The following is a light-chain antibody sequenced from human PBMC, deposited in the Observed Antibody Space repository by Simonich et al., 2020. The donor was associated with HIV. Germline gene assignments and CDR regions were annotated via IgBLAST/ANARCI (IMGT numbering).Light chain of an antibody. CDR1: ALPKQY. CDR3: QSTDSSGTLWV. J-gene: IGLJ3*02. CDR2: KDK. Sequence: SYELTQPPSVSVSPGQTARITCSGDALPKQYAYWYQQKPGQAPVLVIYKDKERPSGIPERFSGSSSGKTVTLTITGVQADDEADYYCQSTDSSGTLWVFGGGTKLTVL. V-gene: IGLV3-25*03.